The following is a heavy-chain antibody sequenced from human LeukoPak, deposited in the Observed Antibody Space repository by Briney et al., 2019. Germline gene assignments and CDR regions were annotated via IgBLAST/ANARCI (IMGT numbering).Heavy chain of an antibody. Sequence: GGSLRLSCAASGFTFSSYGMHWVRQAPGKGLEWVAFIRYDGSIKYYADSVKGRFTISRDNSKNTLYLQMYSLRAEDTAVYYCAKGLYGSGSLTSYYYYYYMDVWGKGTTVTISS. CDR1: GFTFSSYG. D-gene: IGHD3-10*01. CDR2: IRYDGSIK. CDR3: AKGLYGSGSLTSYYYYYYMDV. V-gene: IGHV3-30*02. J-gene: IGHJ6*03.